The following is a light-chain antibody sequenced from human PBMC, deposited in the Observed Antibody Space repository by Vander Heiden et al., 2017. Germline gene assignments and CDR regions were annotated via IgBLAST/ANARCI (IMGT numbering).Light chain of an antibody. Sequence: DIQMTQSPSSLSASVGDRVTITCRASQSISSFLNWYQHKPGKAPNLLIYAASSLQSGVPSRFGGNGSGTDFTLTISSLQPEDFATYYCQQSYSNPLTFAGGTKVEIK. J-gene: IGKJ4*01. CDR1: QSISSF. CDR2: AAS. V-gene: IGKV1-39*01. CDR3: QQSYSNPLT.